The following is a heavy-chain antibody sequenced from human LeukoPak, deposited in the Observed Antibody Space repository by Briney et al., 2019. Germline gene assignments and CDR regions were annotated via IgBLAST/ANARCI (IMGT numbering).Heavy chain of an antibody. CDR1: GGSISSHY. V-gene: IGHV4-59*11. Sequence: SETLSLTCTVSGGSISSHYWSWIRQPPGKGLEWIGYIYYSGSTNYNPSLKSRVTISVDTSKNQFSLKLSSVTAADTAVYYCARDAGSRYYDSSGHYGLDYWGQGTLVTVSS. CDR3: ARDAGSRYYDSSGHYGLDY. D-gene: IGHD3-22*01. CDR2: IYYSGST. J-gene: IGHJ4*02.